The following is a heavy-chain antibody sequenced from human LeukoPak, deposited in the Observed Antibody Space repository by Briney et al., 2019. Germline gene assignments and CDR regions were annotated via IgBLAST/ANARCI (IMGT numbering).Heavy chain of an antibody. V-gene: IGHV3-23*01. CDR2: ISGSGGRT. CDR1: GFTFSSYA. Sequence: GGSLRLSCVASGFTFSSYAVTWVRQAPGKGLEWVSSISGSGGRTDYADSVKGRFTISRDNSKNTLYLQMNSLGADDTAVYYWAKGRGHCIDGVCHNYYYMDVWGKGTTVTVS. CDR3: AKGRGHCIDGVCHNYYYMDV. D-gene: IGHD2-8*01. J-gene: IGHJ6*03.